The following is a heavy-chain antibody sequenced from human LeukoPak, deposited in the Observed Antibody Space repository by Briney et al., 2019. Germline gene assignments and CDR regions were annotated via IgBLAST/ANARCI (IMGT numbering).Heavy chain of an antibody. V-gene: IGHV3-21*01. CDR1: GFTFSSYS. CDR2: ISSSSSYI. D-gene: IGHD1-26*01. CDR3: ARDGSGSYYAFDI. J-gene: IGHJ3*02. Sequence: GGSLRLSCAASGFTFSSYSMNWVRQAPGKGLEWVSSISSSSSYIYYADSVKGRFTISRDNAKNSLYLQMNSLRAEDTAVYYCARDGSGSYYAFDIWGQGTMVTVSS.